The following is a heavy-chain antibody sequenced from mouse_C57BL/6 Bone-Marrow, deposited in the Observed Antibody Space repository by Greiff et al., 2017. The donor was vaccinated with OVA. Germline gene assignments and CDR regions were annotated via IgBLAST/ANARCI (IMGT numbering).Heavy chain of an antibody. Sequence: QVQLQQSGAELMKPGASVKLSCKATGYTFTGYWIEWVKQRPGHGLEWIGEILSGSGSTNYNEKFKGKATFTADTSSNTAYMQLSSLTTEDSAIYYCAREDGSSLFDVWGTGTTVTVSS. V-gene: IGHV1-9*01. CDR1: GYTFTGYW. D-gene: IGHD1-1*01. CDR2: ILSGSGST. CDR3: AREDGSSLFDV. J-gene: IGHJ1*03.